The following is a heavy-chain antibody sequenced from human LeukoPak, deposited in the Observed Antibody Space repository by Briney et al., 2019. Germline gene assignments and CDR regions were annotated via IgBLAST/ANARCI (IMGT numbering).Heavy chain of an antibody. D-gene: IGHD2-15*01. CDR2: IRSKAYGGTT. J-gene: IGHJ4*02. CDR1: GFTFGDYA. CDR3: TRGGDIVVVVAATLDY. Sequence: PGGSLRLSCTASGFTFGDYAMSWFRQAPGKGLEWVGFIRSKAYGGTTEYAASVKSRFTISRDDSKSIAYLQMNSLKTEDTAVYYCTRGGDIVVVVAATLDYWGQGTLVTASS. V-gene: IGHV3-49*03.